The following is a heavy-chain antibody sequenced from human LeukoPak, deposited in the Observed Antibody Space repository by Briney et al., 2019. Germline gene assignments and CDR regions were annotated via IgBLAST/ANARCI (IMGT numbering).Heavy chain of an antibody. V-gene: IGHV4-39*02. Sequence: PSETLSLTCTVSGGSISSSSYYWGWIRQPPGKGLQWIGSIYYSGSPYYNPSLKSRVTISVDTSKKQFSLKLSSVTAADTAVYYCARDVFYGDYGKDYYYYYMDVWGKGTTVTVSS. CDR2: IYYSGSP. CDR1: GGSISSSSYY. J-gene: IGHJ6*03. CDR3: ARDVFYGDYGKDYYYYYMDV. D-gene: IGHD4-17*01.